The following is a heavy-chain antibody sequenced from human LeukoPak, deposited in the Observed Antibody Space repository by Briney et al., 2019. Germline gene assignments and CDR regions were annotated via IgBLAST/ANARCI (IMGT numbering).Heavy chain of an antibody. J-gene: IGHJ4*02. Sequence: GGSLRLSCAASGFTFSSYWMHWVRQAPGKGLVWVSRINSDGSRTSYADSVKGRFTISRDNAKNTLYLQMNSLRAEDTVLYYCARDLDTYDILTGSDDCWGQGTLVTVSS. CDR2: INSDGSRT. D-gene: IGHD3-9*01. CDR3: ARDLDTYDILTGSDDC. V-gene: IGHV3-74*01. CDR1: GFTFSSYW.